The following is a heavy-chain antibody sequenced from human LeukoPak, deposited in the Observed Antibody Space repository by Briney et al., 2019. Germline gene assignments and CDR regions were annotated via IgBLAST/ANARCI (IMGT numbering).Heavy chain of an antibody. CDR3: ARDPSWGALDI. Sequence: PGGSLRLSCAASGFTFSSYWMSWVRQAPGKGLEWVAIINPDGTHKDHLDSVKARYTISRDNAKNSLSLQMNSLRVEDTAVYYCARDPSWGALDIWGQGTMVAVSS. CDR2: INPDGTHK. D-gene: IGHD7-27*01. J-gene: IGHJ3*02. CDR1: GFTFSSYW. V-gene: IGHV3-7*01.